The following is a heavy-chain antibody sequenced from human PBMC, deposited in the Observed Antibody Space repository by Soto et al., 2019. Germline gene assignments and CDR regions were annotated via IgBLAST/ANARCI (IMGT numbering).Heavy chain of an antibody. V-gene: IGHV4-34*01. CDR1: CDSFSGYY. CDR2: ISHSGDT. Sequence: QVQLQQWGAGLLKPSETLSLTCAVYCDSFSGYYWSWIRQPPGKGLEWIGEISHSGDTSYNPSLKSRVTISVHTSKNQFSLRLTSVTAADTAVYYCVRGDVAARLQSWGQGTLVTVSS. D-gene: IGHD6-6*01. J-gene: IGHJ5*02. CDR3: VRGDVAARLQS.